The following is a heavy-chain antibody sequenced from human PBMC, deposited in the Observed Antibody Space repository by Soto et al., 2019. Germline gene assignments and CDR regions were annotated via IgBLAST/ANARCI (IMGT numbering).Heavy chain of an antibody. Sequence: EVQLLESGGGLVQPGGSLRLSCAASGFNFSTYAMAWVRQAPGTGLEWGSGIDGSGGDTLFADSVKGRFSISRDNSKKMLYLHMNSLRAEDTATYYCAKEMVAAAYVETSPFDLWGQGTLVTVSS. CDR1: GFNFSTYA. D-gene: IGHD2-15*01. CDR2: IDGSGGDT. CDR3: AKEMVAAAYVETSPFDL. J-gene: IGHJ4*02. V-gene: IGHV3-23*01.